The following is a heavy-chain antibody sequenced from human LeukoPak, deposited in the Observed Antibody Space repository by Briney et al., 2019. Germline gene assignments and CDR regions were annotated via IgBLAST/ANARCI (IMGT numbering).Heavy chain of an antibody. V-gene: IGHV1-2*02. CDR2: INLNSGGT. CDR1: GYTFTDYY. D-gene: IGHD5-18*01. CDR3: ANIQLWLPY. J-gene: IGHJ4*02. Sequence: ASVKVSCKASGYTFTDYYMHWVRQAPGKGLEWMGWINLNSGGTNFAQEFQGRVTLTRDTSISTAYMELTRLRTDDTAMYYCANIQLWLPYWGQGTLVTVSS.